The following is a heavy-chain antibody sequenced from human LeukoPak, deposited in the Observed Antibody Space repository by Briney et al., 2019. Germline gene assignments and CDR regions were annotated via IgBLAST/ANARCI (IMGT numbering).Heavy chain of an antibody. CDR3: AKEKNSGYYYHFNY. CDR2: VSGGGGST. J-gene: IGHJ4*02. D-gene: IGHD3-22*01. V-gene: IGHV3-23*01. CDR1: GFTFTNFG. Sequence: GGSLRLSCAASGFTFTNFGMSWVRQAPGKGLEWVSAVSGGGGSTFYADSVKGRFTISRDNSKNTVYLQMNSLRAEHTTVYYCAKEKNSGYYYHFNYWGQGALVTVSS.